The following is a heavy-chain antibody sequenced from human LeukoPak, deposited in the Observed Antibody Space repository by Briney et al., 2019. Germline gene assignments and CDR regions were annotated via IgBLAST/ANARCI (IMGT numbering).Heavy chain of an antibody. CDR3: ARDDGSSLALDY. D-gene: IGHD6-13*01. CDR2: MNPNSGNT. Sequence: ASVKVSCKASGYTFTSYDINWVRQATGQGLEWMGWMNPNSGNTGYAQKFQGRVTMTRNTSISTAYMELSSLRSEDTAVYYCARDDGSSLALDYWGQGTLVTVSS. V-gene: IGHV1-8*01. J-gene: IGHJ4*02. CDR1: GYTFTSYD.